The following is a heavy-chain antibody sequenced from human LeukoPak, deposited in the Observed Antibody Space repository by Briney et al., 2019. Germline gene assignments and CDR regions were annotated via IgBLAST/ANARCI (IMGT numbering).Heavy chain of an antibody. D-gene: IGHD2-2*01. CDR3: ATNRIVVVPAAMWGGWFDP. Sequence: GASVKVSCKVSGYTLTELSMHWVRQAPGKGLEWRGGFDPEDGETIYAQKFQGRVTMTEDTSTDTAYMELSSLRSEDTAVYYCATNRIVVVPAAMWGGWFDPWGQGTLVTVSS. V-gene: IGHV1-24*01. CDR2: FDPEDGET. CDR1: GYTLTELS. J-gene: IGHJ5*02.